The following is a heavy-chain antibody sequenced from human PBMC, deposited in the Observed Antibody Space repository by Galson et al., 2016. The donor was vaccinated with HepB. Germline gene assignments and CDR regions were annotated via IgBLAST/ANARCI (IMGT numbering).Heavy chain of an antibody. Sequence: SLRLSCAASCCTYSSYDITWVSQPPGKRLQWVFGIFGSGGTTNYTHSVKGRFTISRDKSKNTLYVQMVSLGVEDSAVYYCAKALCSSPFVSAYDIWGQGTMVTVSS. J-gene: IGHJ3*02. CDR3: AKALCSSPFVSAYDI. D-gene: IGHD6-19*01. V-gene: IGHV3-23*01. CDR1: CCTYSSYD. CDR2: IFGSGGTT.